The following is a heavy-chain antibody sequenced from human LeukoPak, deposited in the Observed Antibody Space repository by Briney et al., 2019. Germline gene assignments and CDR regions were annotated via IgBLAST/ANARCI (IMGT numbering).Heavy chain of an antibody. CDR3: ARAGYSSSWPPDY. J-gene: IGHJ4*02. Sequence: GASVKVSCKASGYTFTGYYMHWVRQAPGQGLEWMGWINPNSGGTNYAQKFQGRVTMTRDTSISTAYMELSRLRSDDTAVYCCARAGYSSSWPPDYWGQGTLVTVSS. V-gene: IGHV1-2*02. D-gene: IGHD6-13*01. CDR2: INPNSGGT. CDR1: GYTFTGYY.